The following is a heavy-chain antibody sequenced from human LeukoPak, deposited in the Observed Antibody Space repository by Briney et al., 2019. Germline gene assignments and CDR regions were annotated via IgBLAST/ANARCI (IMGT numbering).Heavy chain of an antibody. CDR2: IRQDGSEM. V-gene: IGHV3-7*01. CDR1: GFTFSSSA. CDR3: ARDKGMDV. Sequence: GGSLRLSCAASGFTFSSSAMSWVRQAPGKGLEWVAKIRQDGSEMYYADSVRGRFTISRDNAKNSLYLQMNSLRAEDTAVYYCARDKGMDVWGQGTTVTVSS. J-gene: IGHJ6*02.